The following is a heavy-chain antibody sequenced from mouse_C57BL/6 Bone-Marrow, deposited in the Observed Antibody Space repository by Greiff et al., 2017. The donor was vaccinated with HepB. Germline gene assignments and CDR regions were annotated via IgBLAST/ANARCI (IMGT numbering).Heavy chain of an antibody. CDR1: GFTFSSYG. D-gene: IGHD2-2*01. CDR3: ARRGSTMVTTSYFDY. V-gene: IGHV5-6*02. J-gene: IGHJ2*01. CDR2: ISSGGSYT. Sequence: DVMLVESGGDLVKPGGSLKLSCAASGFTFSSYGMSWVRQTPDKRLEWVATISSGGSYTYYPDSVKGRFTISRDNAKNTLYLQMSSLKSEDTAMYYCARRGSTMVTTSYFDYWGQGTTLTVSS.